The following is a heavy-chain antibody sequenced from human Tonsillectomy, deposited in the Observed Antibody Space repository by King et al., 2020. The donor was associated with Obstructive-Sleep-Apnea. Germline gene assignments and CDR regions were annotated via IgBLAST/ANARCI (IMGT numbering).Heavy chain of an antibody. Sequence: VQLQQWGAGLLKPSETLSLTCAVYGGSFSGYYWSWIRQPPGKGLEWIGEINHSGSTNYNPSLKSRVTISVDTSKNQFSLKLSSVTAADTAVYYCAGTYYNYYDSSGLFDHYGMDVWGQGTTVTVSS. CDR1: GGSFSGYY. D-gene: IGHD3-22*01. J-gene: IGHJ6*02. CDR3: AGTYYNYYDSSGLFDHYGMDV. CDR2: INHSGST. V-gene: IGHV4-34*01.